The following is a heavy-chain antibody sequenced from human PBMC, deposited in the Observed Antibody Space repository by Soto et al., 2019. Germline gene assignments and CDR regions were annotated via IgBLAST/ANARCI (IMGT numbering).Heavy chain of an antibody. J-gene: IGHJ6*02. Sequence: ASVKVSCKASGYTFTNYGISWVRQAPGQGLEWMGWISGYNGNTKYAQKFQGRITMTTDTPTNTAYMELRSLRSDDTAVYYCARDREYYYDSSGNYYYHYGMDVWGQGTTVTVSS. D-gene: IGHD3-22*01. V-gene: IGHV1-18*04. CDR3: ARDREYYYDSSGNYYYHYGMDV. CDR1: GYTFTNYG. CDR2: ISGYNGNT.